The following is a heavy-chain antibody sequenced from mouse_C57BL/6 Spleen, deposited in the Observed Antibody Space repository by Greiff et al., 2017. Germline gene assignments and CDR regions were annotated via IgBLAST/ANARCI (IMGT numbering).Heavy chain of an antibody. Sequence: QVQLKESGPGILQSSQTPSLTRSFSGFSLSTSGMGVSWIRQPSGKGLEWLAHIYWDDDKRYNPSLKSRLTISKDTSRNQVCLKITGVDTADTATYYCARGYGNYVDYYAMDYWGQGTSVTGSS. CDR1: GFSLSTSGMG. D-gene: IGHD2-1*01. CDR2: IYWDDDK. CDR3: ARGYGNYVDYYAMDY. J-gene: IGHJ4*01. V-gene: IGHV8-12*01.